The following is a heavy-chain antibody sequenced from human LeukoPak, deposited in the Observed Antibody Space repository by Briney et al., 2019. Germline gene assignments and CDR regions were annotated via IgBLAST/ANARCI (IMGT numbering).Heavy chain of an antibody. CDR3: ARDAFLGDYGFDY. D-gene: IGHD4-17*01. CDR1: GGTFSSYA. V-gene: IGHV1-18*01. J-gene: IGHJ4*02. CDR2: ISAYNGNT. Sequence: ASVKVSCKASGGTFSSYAISWVRQAPGQGLEWMGWISAYNGNTNYAQKLQGRVTMTTDTSTSTAYMELRSLRSDDTAVYYCARDAFLGDYGFDYWGQGTLVTVSS.